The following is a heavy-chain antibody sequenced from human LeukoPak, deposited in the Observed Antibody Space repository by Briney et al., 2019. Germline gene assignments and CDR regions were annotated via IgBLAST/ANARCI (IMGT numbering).Heavy chain of an antibody. CDR2: IWYDGSNK. Sequence: GGSLRLSCAASGFTFSSYGMHWVRQAPGKGLEWVAVIWYDGSNKYYADSVKGRFTISRDNSKNTLYLQMNSLRAEDTAVYYCARVHWGVIITTYFDYWGQGTLVTVSS. J-gene: IGHJ4*02. CDR3: ARVHWGVIITTYFDY. V-gene: IGHV3-33*01. CDR1: GFTFSSYG. D-gene: IGHD3-10*01.